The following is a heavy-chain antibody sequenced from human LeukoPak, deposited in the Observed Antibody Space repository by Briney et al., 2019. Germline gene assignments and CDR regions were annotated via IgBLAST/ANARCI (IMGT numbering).Heavy chain of an antibody. CDR2: IKQDGSEK. J-gene: IGHJ5*02. D-gene: IGHD4-11*01. Sequence: GGSLRLSCAASGFTFSSYSMSWVRQAPGKGLEWLANIKQDGSEKYYVDSVKGRFTISRDNAKNSLYLQMNSLRAEDTAVYYCARDCDYPNWFDPWGQGTLVTVSS. CDR3: ARDCDYPNWFDP. CDR1: GFTFSSYS. V-gene: IGHV3-7*01.